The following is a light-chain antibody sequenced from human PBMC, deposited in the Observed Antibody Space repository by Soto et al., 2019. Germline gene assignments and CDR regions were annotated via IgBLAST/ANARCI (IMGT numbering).Light chain of an antibody. J-gene: IGKJ5*01. CDR2: GAS. V-gene: IGKV3-15*01. CDR1: QSVSSS. Sequence: EIVMTQSPATLALAPGERATLSCMASQSVSSSLAWYQQKPGQAPRLLIYGASTRATGVPARFSGSGSGTEFTLTISSLQSEDFAVYYCQQYYNWPITFGQGTRLEIK. CDR3: QQYYNWPIT.